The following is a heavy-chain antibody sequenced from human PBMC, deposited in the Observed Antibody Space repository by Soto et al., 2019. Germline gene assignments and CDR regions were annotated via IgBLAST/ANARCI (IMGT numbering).Heavy chain of an antibody. CDR2: INHSGST. D-gene: IGHD2-2*01. Sequence: PSETLSLTCAVYGGSFSGYYWSWIRQPPGKGLEWIGEINHSGSTNYNPSLKGRVTISVDTSKNQFSLKLSSVTAADTAVYYCARAPLLRYCSSTSCYSRVNAFDIWGQGTMVTVSS. V-gene: IGHV4-34*01. CDR1: GGSFSGYY. J-gene: IGHJ3*02. CDR3: ARAPLLRYCSSTSCYSRVNAFDI.